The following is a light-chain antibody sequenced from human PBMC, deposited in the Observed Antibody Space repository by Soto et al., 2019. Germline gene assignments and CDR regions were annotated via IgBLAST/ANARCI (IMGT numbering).Light chain of an antibody. V-gene: IGKV1-33*01. CDR1: QDVRKY. Sequence: DIQMTQSPSSLSASVGDGVTITCQASQDVRKYLSWYQQKARKAPKLLIYDASNLETGVPSRFSGSGSGTDFTFTISSLQPEDIATYYCQQRHNLPHTFGPGTKVDIK. CDR2: DAS. J-gene: IGKJ3*01. CDR3: QQRHNLPHT.